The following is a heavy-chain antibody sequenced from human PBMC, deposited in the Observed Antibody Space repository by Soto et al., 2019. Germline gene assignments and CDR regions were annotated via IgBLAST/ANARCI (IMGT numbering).Heavy chain of an antibody. J-gene: IGHJ4*02. CDR2: INHSGST. Sequence: SETLSLTCAVYGGSFSGYYWSWIRQPPGKGLEWIGEINHSGSTNYNPSLKSRVTISVDTSKNQFSLKLSSVTAADTAVYYCARGLEYSSGWYGYWGQGTLVTVSS. CDR1: GGSFSGYY. V-gene: IGHV4-34*01. D-gene: IGHD6-19*01. CDR3: ARGLEYSSGWYGY.